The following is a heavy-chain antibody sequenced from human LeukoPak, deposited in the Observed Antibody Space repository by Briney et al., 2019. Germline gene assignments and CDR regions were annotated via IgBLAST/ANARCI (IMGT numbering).Heavy chain of an antibody. J-gene: IGHJ6*04. CDR2: IKSRGDI. D-gene: IGHD3-10*01. CDR3: ARMNVVRADDSRYKDYFYGLDV. CDR1: GGSLKGYH. Sequence: SETLSLTCAVSGGSLKGYHWSWIRQAPGMGLEWIGEIKSRGDIHYKPSLMGRVAISGDTSKNEMSLKLTSVTAADTAVYYCARMNVVRADDSRYKDYFYGLDVWGEGTTVSVSS. V-gene: IGHV4-34*01.